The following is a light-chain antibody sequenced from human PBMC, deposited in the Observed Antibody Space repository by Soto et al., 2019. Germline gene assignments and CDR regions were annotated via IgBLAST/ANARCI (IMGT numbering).Light chain of an antibody. CDR2: EVS. V-gene: IGLV2-11*01. CDR1: SSDVGNYNY. J-gene: IGLJ3*02. CDR3: CLYAGSFTWL. Sequence: QSALTQPRSVSGSPGQSVTISCTGTSSDVGNYNYVSWYQQYPGKAPKLMIYEVSKRPSGVPDRFSGSKSGNTASLTISGLQTEDEADYYCCLYAGSFTWLFGGGTKLTVL.